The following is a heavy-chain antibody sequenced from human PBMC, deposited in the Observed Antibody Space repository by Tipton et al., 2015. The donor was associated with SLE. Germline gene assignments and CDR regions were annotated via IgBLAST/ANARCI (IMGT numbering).Heavy chain of an antibody. CDR2: ISYDGSNK. D-gene: IGHD4-17*01. CDR3: ARESTVEGAFDI. J-gene: IGHJ3*02. V-gene: IGHV3-30-3*01. CDR1: GFTFSSYA. Sequence: QLVQSGGGVVQPGRSLRLSCAASGFTFSSYAMHWVRQAPGKGLEWVAVISYDGSNKYYADSVKGRFTISRDNSKNTLYLQMNSLRAEDTAVYYCARESTVEGAFDIWGQGTMVTVSS.